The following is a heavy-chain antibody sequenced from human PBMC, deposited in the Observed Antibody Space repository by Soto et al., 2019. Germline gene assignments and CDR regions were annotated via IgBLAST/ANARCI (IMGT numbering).Heavy chain of an antibody. D-gene: IGHD1-26*01. CDR2: ISYDGSNK. CDR1: GFTFSSYA. CDR3: ARDLVGATVFDY. V-gene: IGHV3-30-3*01. J-gene: IGHJ4*02. Sequence: PGGSLRLSCAASGFTFSSYAMHWVRQAPGKGLEWVAVISYDGSNKYYADSVKGRFTISIDNSKNTLYLQMNSLRAEDTAVYYCARDLVGATVFDYWGQGTLVTLSS.